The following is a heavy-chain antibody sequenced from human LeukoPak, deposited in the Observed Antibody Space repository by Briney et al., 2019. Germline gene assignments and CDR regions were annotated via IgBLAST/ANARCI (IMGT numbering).Heavy chain of an antibody. CDR1: GGSISSYY. V-gene: IGHV4-34*01. CDR2: INHSGGT. D-gene: IGHD6-13*01. J-gene: IGHJ4*02. CDR3: ASSRVYSGSWYYYFDN. Sequence: PSETLSLTCTVSGGSISSYYWSWIRQPPGKGLEYIGEINHSGGTNYNPSLKSRVTISVDTSKNQFSLKLTSVTAADTAVYYCASSRVYSGSWYYYFDNWGQGTLVTVSS.